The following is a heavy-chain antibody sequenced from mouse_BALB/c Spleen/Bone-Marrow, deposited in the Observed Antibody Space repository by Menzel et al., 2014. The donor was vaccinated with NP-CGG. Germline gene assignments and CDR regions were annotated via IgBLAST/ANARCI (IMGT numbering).Heavy chain of an antibody. D-gene: IGHD2-4*01. CDR1: GFNIKDYY. J-gene: IGHJ3*01. Sequence: VQLQQPGAEFVRSGASVKLSCTASGFNIKDYYMHWVKQRPEQGLEWIGRIDPENGDTEYAPKFQGKATMTADTSSNTAYLQLSSLTSEDTAVYYCSLYDYDEKSAYWGQGTLVTVSA. V-gene: IGHV14-4*02. CDR3: SLYDYDEKSAY. CDR2: IDPENGDT.